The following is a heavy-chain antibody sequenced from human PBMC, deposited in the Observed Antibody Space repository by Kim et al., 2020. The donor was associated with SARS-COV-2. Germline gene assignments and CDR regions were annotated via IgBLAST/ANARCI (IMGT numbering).Heavy chain of an antibody. CDR3: ARAVEMATSIDY. Sequence: YYADSVKGRFTISRDNSKNTLYLQMNSLRAEDTAVYYCARAVEMATSIDYWGQGTLVTVSS. D-gene: IGHD5-12*01. J-gene: IGHJ4*02. V-gene: IGHV3-30*01.